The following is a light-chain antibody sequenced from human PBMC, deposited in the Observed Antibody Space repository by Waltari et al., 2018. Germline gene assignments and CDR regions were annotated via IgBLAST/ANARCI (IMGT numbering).Light chain of an antibody. Sequence: DIQLTQSPSTLSASLGDRVTITCRASQSVKNFLNWYQQKPGKAPTLRIFAASNLQSGVPSRFSGSGSETVFTLTISSLQPEDFATYYCQQSNSANTFGQGTKLDIK. CDR2: AAS. CDR3: QQSNSANT. CDR1: QSVKNF. V-gene: IGKV1-39*01. J-gene: IGKJ2*01.